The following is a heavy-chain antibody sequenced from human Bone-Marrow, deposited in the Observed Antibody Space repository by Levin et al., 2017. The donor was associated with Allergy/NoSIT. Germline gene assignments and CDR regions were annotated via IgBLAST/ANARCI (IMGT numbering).Heavy chain of an antibody. V-gene: IGHV4-59*01. CDR2: IYYSGST. CDR3: ASSPSGSYRY. Sequence: SCTVSGGSISSYYWSWIRQPPGKGLEWIGYIYYSGSTNYNPSLKSRVTISVDTSKNQFSLKLSSVAAADTAVYYCASSPSGSYRYWGQGTLVTVSS. D-gene: IGHD1-26*01. CDR1: GGSISSYY. J-gene: IGHJ4*02.